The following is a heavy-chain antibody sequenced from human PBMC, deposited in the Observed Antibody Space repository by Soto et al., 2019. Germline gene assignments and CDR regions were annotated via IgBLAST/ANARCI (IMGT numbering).Heavy chain of an antibody. D-gene: IGHD3-16*01. V-gene: IGHV2-5*02. CDR3: AHRPSSWGADYVPY. CDR2: IYWDDDK. CDR1: GFSLTNSGVG. J-gene: IGHJ4*02. Sequence: QITLEESGPALVKPTQTLTLTCTFSGFSLTNSGVGVGWIRQPPGKALEWLALIYWDDDKRYSPSLKSRLTITKDTSKNQVVLTMTNVDPMDTATYYCAHRPSSWGADYVPYWVQGTLVTVSS.